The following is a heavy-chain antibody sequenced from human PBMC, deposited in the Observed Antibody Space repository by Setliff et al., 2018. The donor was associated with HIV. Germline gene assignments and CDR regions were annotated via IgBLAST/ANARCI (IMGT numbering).Heavy chain of an antibody. CDR3: ARDLHANYHVVDI. D-gene: IGHD2-15*01. V-gene: IGHV4-31*03. J-gene: IGHJ3*02. CDR1: GVSIVSGGFY. CDR2: VYYTGKT. Sequence: PSETLSLTCSVSGVSIVSGGFYFSWIRHHPGKGLEWIGTVYYTGKTYYNPSLQSRLTMSADTSKNQLYLKTNSVTAADTAVYFCARDLHANYHVVDIWGPGTMVTVSS.